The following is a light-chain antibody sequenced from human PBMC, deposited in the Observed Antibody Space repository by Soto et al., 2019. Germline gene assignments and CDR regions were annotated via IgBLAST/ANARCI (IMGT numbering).Light chain of an antibody. CDR3: QQYGSSPLT. Sequence: EIVLTQSPGTLSLSPGERATLACRASQSVSSSFLAWHQQKPGQAPRLLIYGASSRATGIPDRFSGSGSVTDFTRTISRLEPEDVAVYYCQQYGSSPLTFGGGTKVEIK. J-gene: IGKJ4*01. V-gene: IGKV3-20*01. CDR1: QSVSSSF. CDR2: GAS.